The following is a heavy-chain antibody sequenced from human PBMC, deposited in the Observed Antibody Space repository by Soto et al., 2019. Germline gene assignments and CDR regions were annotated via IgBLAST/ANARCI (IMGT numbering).Heavy chain of an antibody. V-gene: IGHV3-74*01. CDR1: GLIFSNYK. CDR2: INTDGSIT. J-gene: IGHJ4*02. Sequence: EVQLVESGGGLVQPGGSLRLSCAASGLIFSNYKMHWVRQAPGKGLVWVSRINTDGSITDYADSVKGRFTVSRDNAKNTRYLQMNSLRAEDTAVYYCARDTDGLHYWGQGTLVTVSS. CDR3: ARDTDGLHY.